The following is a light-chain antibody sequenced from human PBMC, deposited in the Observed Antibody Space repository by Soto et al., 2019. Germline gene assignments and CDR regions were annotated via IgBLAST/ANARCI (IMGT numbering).Light chain of an antibody. J-gene: IGKJ1*01. CDR1: QSVSSNY. CDR3: QQYGSSPPT. V-gene: IGKV3-20*01. Sequence: VLKKSPGTLSLSPGERATLSCRASQSVSSNYLAWYQQKPGQAPRLLIYDASSRATGIPDRFSGSGSGTDFTLTISRLEPEDFAVYYCQQYGSSPPTFGQGTKVDIK. CDR2: DAS.